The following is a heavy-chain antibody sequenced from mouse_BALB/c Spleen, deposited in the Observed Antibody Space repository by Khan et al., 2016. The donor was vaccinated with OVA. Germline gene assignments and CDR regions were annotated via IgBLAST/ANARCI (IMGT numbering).Heavy chain of an antibody. CDR2: INPHIGET. D-gene: IGHD1-1*01. CDR3: TRIYRSDFDY. Sequence: IQLVQSGPVLVRPGASVKISCKASGYSFTGYFMNWVMQSHGKSLEWIGRINPHIGETFYNQRFKDKAILTVDESSSTAHMELRSLASEDSAVYYCTRIYRSDFDYWGQGTTLTVSS. CDR1: GYSFTGYF. V-gene: IGHV1-20*02. J-gene: IGHJ2*01.